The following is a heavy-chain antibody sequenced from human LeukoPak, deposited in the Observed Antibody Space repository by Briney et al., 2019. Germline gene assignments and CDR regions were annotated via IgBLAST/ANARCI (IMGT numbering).Heavy chain of an antibody. CDR1: GGSISSYY. D-gene: IGHD3-3*01. CDR3: ARGGPYYDFWSGYGLAFDI. V-gene: IGHV4-59*12. J-gene: IGHJ3*02. Sequence: SETLSLTCTVSGGSISSYYWSWIRQPPGKGLEWIGYIYYSGSTNYNPSLKSRVTMSVDTSKNQFSLKLSSVTAADTAVYYCARGGPYYDFWSGYGLAFDIWGQGTMVTVSS. CDR2: IYYSGST.